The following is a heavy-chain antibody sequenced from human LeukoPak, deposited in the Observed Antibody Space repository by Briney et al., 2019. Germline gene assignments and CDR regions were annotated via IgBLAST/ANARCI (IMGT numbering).Heavy chain of an antibody. CDR1: GGSISSYY. J-gene: IGHJ3*02. D-gene: IGHD2-15*01. Sequence: AETLSLPCTVSGGSISSYYWSWIRHPPGKGRECIGYIYYSGSTNYNPSLKSRVTISGDTSKNQFSLKLSSVTAADTAVYYCARRGRQFCSGGHGYRTSAFDIWGQGTMITVSS. V-gene: IGHV4-59*12. CDR2: IYYSGST. CDR3: ARRGRQFCSGGHGYRTSAFDI.